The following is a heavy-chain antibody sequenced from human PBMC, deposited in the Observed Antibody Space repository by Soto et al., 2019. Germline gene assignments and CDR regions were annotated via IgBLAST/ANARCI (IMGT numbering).Heavy chain of an antibody. CDR1: GGTFSSYT. V-gene: IGHV1-69*04. CDR2: IIPILGIA. J-gene: IGHJ4*02. Sequence: GASVKVSCKASGGTFSSYTISWVRQAPGQGLEWMGRIIPILGIANYAQKFQGRVTITADKSTSAAYMELSSLRSEDTAVYYCARDSRDIVVVPAVWGQGTLVTVSS. D-gene: IGHD2-2*01. CDR3: ARDSRDIVVVPAV.